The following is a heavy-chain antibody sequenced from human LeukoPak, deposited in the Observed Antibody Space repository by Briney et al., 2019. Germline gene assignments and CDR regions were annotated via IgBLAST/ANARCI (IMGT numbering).Heavy chain of an antibody. CDR2: IYTSGST. D-gene: IGHD2-2*01. V-gene: IGHV4-4*07. J-gene: IGHJ3*02. CDR1: GGSISSYY. CDR3: HIVVVPAATSAFDI. Sequence: PSETLSLTCTVSGGSISSYYWSWIRQPAGKGLEWIGRIYTSGSTNYNPSLKSRVTMSVDTSKNHFSLKLSSVTAADTAVYYCHIVVVPAATSAFDIWGQGTMVTVSS.